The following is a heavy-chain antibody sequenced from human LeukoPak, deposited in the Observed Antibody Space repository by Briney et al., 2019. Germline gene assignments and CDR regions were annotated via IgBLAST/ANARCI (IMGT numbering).Heavy chain of an antibody. D-gene: IGHD4-17*01. V-gene: IGHV3-30-3*01. Sequence: GGSLRLSCAASGFTFSSYAMHWVRQAPGKGLEWVAVISYDGSNKYYADSVKGRFTISRDNSKNTLYLQMNSLRAEDTAVYYCASTLTTVTTSFDYWGQGTLVTVSS. CDR2: ISYDGSNK. CDR3: ASTLTTVTTSFDY. CDR1: GFTFSSYA. J-gene: IGHJ4*02.